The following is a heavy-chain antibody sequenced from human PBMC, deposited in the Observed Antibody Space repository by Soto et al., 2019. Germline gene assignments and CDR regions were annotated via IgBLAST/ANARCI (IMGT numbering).Heavy chain of an antibody. CDR3: ARDILNYYDSSGYFDY. D-gene: IGHD3-22*01. V-gene: IGHV1-18*01. Sequence: ASVKVSCKASGYSFTTHGITWVRQAPGQGLEWMGLITTYSGHTSYSPSLQGRVSMTRDTATSTVYMELSSLRSEDTAVYYCARDILNYYDSSGYFDYWGQGTLVTVSS. CDR2: ITTYSGHT. J-gene: IGHJ4*02. CDR1: GYSFTTHG.